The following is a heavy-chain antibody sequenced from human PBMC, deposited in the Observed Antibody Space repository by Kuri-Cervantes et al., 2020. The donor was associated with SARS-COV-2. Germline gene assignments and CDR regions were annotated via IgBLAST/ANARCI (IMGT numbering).Heavy chain of an antibody. Sequence: GGSLRLSCAASGFTFSSYAMSWARQAPGKGLEWVSAISGSGGSTYYADSVKGRFTISRDNSKNTLYLQMNSLRAEDTAVYYCAKGEYQLLYGGISGYYYGMDVWGQGATVTVSS. CDR1: GFTFSSYA. CDR3: AKGEYQLLYGGISGYYYGMDV. J-gene: IGHJ6*02. V-gene: IGHV3-23*01. CDR2: ISGSGGST. D-gene: IGHD2-2*02.